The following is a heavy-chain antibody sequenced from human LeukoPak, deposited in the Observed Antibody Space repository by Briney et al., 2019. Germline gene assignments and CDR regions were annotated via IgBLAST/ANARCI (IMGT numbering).Heavy chain of an antibody. CDR2: IRADGGEI. V-gene: IGHV3-7*01. Sequence: GGSLRLSCEASGFSFSTSWMTWVRQAPGKGLEWVANIRADGGEIYYVDSVKGRFAISRDNAKNSLYLQMDSLRVEDTAVYYCARDGNDWIVFHYWGQGTLVTVSS. D-gene: IGHD1-1*01. CDR1: GFSFSTSW. CDR3: ARDGNDWIVFHY. J-gene: IGHJ4*02.